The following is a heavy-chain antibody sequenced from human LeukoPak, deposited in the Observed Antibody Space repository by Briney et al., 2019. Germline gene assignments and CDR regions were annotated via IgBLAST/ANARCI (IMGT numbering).Heavy chain of an antibody. Sequence: GGSLRLSCAASGFTFSDYYMSWIRQAPGKGLEWVSYISSSGSTIYYADSVKGRFTISRDNAKNSLYLQMNSLRAEDTAVYYCARDGIISSSWLRGAFDIWGQGTMVTVSS. CDR1: GFTFSDYY. CDR3: ARDGIISSSWLRGAFDI. V-gene: IGHV3-11*01. CDR2: ISSSGSTI. J-gene: IGHJ3*02. D-gene: IGHD6-13*01.